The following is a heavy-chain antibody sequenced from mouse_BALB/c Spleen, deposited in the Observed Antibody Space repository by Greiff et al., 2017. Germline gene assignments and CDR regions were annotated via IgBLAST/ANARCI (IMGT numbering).Heavy chain of an antibody. V-gene: IGHV1-14*01. D-gene: IGHD1-1*01. CDR2: INPYNDGT. CDR1: GYTFTSYV. CDR3: ARSTVVATEGFAY. J-gene: IGHJ3*01. Sequence: EVKLMESGPELVKPGASVKMSCKASGYTFTSYVMHWVKQKPGQGLEWIGYINPYNDGTKYNEKFKGKATLTSDKSSSTAYMELSSLTSEDSAVYYCARSTVVATEGFAYWGQGTLVTVSA.